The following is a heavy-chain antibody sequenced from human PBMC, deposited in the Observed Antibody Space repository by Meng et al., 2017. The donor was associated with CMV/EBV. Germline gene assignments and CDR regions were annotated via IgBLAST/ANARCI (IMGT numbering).Heavy chain of an antibody. CDR3: ARSVPCSSTSCYKGAGWFDP. Sequence: SGSYYRSWIRQPPGKGLEWIGYIYYSGSTNYTPSLKSRVTISVDTSKNQFSLKLSSVTAADTAVYYCARSVPCSSTSCYKGAGWFDPWGQGTLVTVSS. CDR1: SGSYY. V-gene: IGHV4-61*01. CDR2: IYYSGST. D-gene: IGHD2-2*02. J-gene: IGHJ5*02.